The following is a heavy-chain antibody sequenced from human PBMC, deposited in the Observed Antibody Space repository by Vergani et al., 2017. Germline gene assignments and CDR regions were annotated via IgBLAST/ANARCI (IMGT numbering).Heavy chain of an antibody. Sequence: QVQLQQWGAGLWKPSETLSLTCAVYGGSFSGYFWSWIRQPPGKGLEWIGEVNHSGSTNYNPSLKSRVTISVDTSKNQFSLKLSSVTAADTAVYYCVGGNTVFDYWGQGTLVTVSS. CDR1: GGSFSGYF. CDR3: VGGNTVFDY. D-gene: IGHD4-23*01. CDR2: VNHSGST. J-gene: IGHJ4*02. V-gene: IGHV4-34*01.